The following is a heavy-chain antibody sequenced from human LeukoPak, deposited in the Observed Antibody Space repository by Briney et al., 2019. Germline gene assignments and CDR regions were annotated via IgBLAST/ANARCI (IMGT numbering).Heavy chain of an antibody. V-gene: IGHV1-2*02. Sequence: ASVKVSCKASGYTFTGYYMHWVRQAPGQGLEWMGWINPNSGGTNYAQKFQGRVTMTRDTSISTAYMELSRLRSDDTAVYYCARDNYYGSGSKDYWGQGTLVTVSS. D-gene: IGHD3-10*01. CDR3: ARDNYYGSGSKDY. CDR2: INPNSGGT. J-gene: IGHJ4*02. CDR1: GYTFTGYY.